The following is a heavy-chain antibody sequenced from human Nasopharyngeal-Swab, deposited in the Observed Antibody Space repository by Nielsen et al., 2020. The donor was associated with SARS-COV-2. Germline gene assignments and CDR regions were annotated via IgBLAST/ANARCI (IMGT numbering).Heavy chain of an antibody. CDR2: IDPSDSYT. CDR3: ARSGYSSSLGGFIA. Sequence: GESLKISCKGSGYSFTSYWISWVRQMPGKGLEWMGRIDPSDSYTNYSPSFQGHATISADKSFSTAYLQWSSLKASDTAMYYCARSGYSSSLGGFIAWGQGTLVTVSS. D-gene: IGHD6-6*01. V-gene: IGHV5-10-1*01. CDR1: GYSFTSYW. J-gene: IGHJ5*02.